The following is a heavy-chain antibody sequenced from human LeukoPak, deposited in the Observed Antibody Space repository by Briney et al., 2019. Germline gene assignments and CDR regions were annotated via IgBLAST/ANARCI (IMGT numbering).Heavy chain of an antibody. CDR1: GGSFSGYY. CDR3: ARQTDSDDAFDI. CDR2: INHSGST. V-gene: IGHV4-34*01. J-gene: IGHJ3*02. Sequence: SETLSLTCAVYGGSFSGYYWSWIRQPPGKGLDWIGEINHSGSTNYNPSLKSRVTISVDTSKNQFSLKLSSVTAADTAVYYCARQTDSDDAFDIWGQGTMVTVSS.